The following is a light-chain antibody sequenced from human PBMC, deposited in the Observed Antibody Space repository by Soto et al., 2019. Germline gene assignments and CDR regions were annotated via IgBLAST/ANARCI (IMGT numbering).Light chain of an antibody. V-gene: IGKV3-20*01. CDR2: GTS. CDR1: QSFSSSY. CDR3: QQYVGPRFT. Sequence: EIVLTQSPDTLSLSPGERATLSCRASQSFSSSYLAWYQQRRGQPPRLLIYGTSKRATCIPDRFSGSGFDKDFTLTISRLDPADSAVYYCQQYVGPRFTFGQGTRLEIK. J-gene: IGKJ5*01.